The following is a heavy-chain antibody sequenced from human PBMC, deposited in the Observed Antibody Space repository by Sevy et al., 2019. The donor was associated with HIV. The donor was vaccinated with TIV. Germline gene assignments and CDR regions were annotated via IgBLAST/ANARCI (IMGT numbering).Heavy chain of an antibody. Sequence: SETLSLTCTVSGGSISSGDYYWSWIRQPPGKGLEWIGYIFYSGTTYYNPSLKSRVTISIDTSRNQFSLKLSSVTAAETAVYYCARGVGGPGVMVTFRGVKYVFDIWGQGTMVTVSS. CDR3: ARGVGGPGVMVTFRGVKYVFDI. D-gene: IGHD3-16*01. CDR2: IFYSGTT. J-gene: IGHJ3*02. V-gene: IGHV4-30-4*01. CDR1: GGSISSGDYY.